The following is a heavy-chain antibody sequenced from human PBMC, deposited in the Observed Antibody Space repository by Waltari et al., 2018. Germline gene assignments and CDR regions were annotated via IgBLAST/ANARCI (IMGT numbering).Heavy chain of an antibody. CDR1: GYTFTGYY. D-gene: IGHD6-13*01. J-gene: IGHJ4*02. CDR2: INPNSGGT. V-gene: IGHV1-2*06. CDR3: ARDREPWGAPPYSSSWYSGFDY. Sequence: QVQLVQSGAEVKKPGASVKVSCKASGYTFTGYYMHWVRQAPGQGLEWMGRINPNSGGTNYAQKFQGRVTMTRDTSISTAYMELSRLRSDDTAVYYCARDREPWGAPPYSSSWYSGFDYWGQGTLVTVSS.